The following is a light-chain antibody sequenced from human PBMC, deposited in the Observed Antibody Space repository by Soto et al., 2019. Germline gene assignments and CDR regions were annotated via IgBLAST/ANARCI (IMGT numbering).Light chain of an antibody. CDR2: WAS. J-gene: IGKJ1*01. CDR1: QSVLYSSNNKNY. CDR3: QQYYSTPQT. Sequence: DIVMTQSPDSLAVSLGERATINRKSSQSVLYSSNNKNYLAWYQQKPGQPPELLIYWASTRESGVPDRFSGSGSGTDFTLTISSLQAEDVAVYYCQQYYSTPQTFGQGTKVEIK. V-gene: IGKV4-1*01.